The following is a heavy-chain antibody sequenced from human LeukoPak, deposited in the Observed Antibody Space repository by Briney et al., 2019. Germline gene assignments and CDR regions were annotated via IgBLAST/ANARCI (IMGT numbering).Heavy chain of an antibody. CDR3: AKDAVGSYSDWFDY. J-gene: IGHJ4*02. Sequence: GGSLRLSCAASGFTFSSYAMSWVRQAPGKGLEWVSAISRSGDSTYYADSVKGRLTISRDNSKNTLYLQMNSLRAEDTAVYYCAKDAVGSYSDWFDYWGQGTLVTVSS. CDR1: GFTFSSYA. CDR2: ISRSGDST. D-gene: IGHD1-26*01. V-gene: IGHV3-23*01.